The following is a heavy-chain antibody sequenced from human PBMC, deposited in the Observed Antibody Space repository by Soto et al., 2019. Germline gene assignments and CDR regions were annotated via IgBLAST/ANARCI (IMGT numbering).Heavy chain of an antibody. J-gene: IGHJ4*02. V-gene: IGHV4-28*01. CDR1: GYSISSSNR. CDR3: ARREIQGPIDY. Sequence: TSETMSLTCTVSGYSISSSNRWGWIRQPPGKGLEWIGYIYYSGTTYYNPSLKSRVTMSVDTSKNQFSLKLTSVTAVDTAVYYCARREIQGPIDYWGQGTLVTVSS. CDR2: IYYSGTT.